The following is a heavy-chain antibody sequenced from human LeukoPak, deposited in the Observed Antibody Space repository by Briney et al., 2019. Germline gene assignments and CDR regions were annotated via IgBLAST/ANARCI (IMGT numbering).Heavy chain of an antibody. V-gene: IGHV3-30-3*01. CDR3: AKDLHGVTDTSYYFDY. CDR1: GFTFSNYA. CDR2: ISYDGSNK. J-gene: IGHJ4*02. D-gene: IGHD2-21*02. Sequence: PGGPLRLSCAASGFTFSNYAMHWGRQAPGKGLEWVAVISYDGSNKYYADSVKSRSTISRDNSKNTLYLRMNGLRAEDTAIYYCAKDLHGVTDTSYYFDYWGQGTLVTVSS.